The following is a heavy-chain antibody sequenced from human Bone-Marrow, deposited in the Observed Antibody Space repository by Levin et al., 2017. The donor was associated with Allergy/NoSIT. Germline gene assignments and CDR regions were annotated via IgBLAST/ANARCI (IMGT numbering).Heavy chain of an antibody. CDR2: IKPDGSER. CDR1: GFTFSAYW. V-gene: IGHV3-7*01. Sequence: LSLTCAASGFTFSAYWVTWVRQAPGKGLEWVANIKPDGSERSYVDSVKGRFTISRDNARNSLYLQMNSLRVEDTAVYFCAREDYRSFDFWGQGTLVTVSS. J-gene: IGHJ4*02. D-gene: IGHD3-16*01. CDR3: AREDYRSFDF.